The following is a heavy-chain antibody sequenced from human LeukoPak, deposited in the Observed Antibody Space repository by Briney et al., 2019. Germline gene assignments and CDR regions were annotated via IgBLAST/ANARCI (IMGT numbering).Heavy chain of an antibody. CDR2: IKEDGSEE. Sequence: GGSLRLSCVVSGFSFKSYLMSWVREAPGGGGWCGAHIKEDGSEENSMDSVKGRFTISSDNDNNSLYLQMNGLRAEDTAVYYCVREDDPRVPAHRGDWFDPWGQGTLVTVSS. CDR1: GFSFKSYL. V-gene: IGHV3-7*01. J-gene: IGHJ5*02. CDR3: VREDDPRVPAHRGDWFDP. D-gene: IGHD2-2*01.